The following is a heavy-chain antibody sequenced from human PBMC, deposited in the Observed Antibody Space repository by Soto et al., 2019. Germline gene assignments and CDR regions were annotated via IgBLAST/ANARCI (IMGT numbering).Heavy chain of an antibody. Sequence: KPSETLSLTCTVSGGSISSGGYYWSWIRQHPGKGLEWIGYIYYSGSTYYNPSLKSRVTISVDTSKNQFSLKLSSVTAADTAVYYCARVNWNYKRTVDYWGQGTLVTVSS. V-gene: IGHV4-31*03. CDR2: IYYSGST. CDR1: GGSISSGGYY. CDR3: ARVNWNYKRTVDY. J-gene: IGHJ4*02. D-gene: IGHD1-7*01.